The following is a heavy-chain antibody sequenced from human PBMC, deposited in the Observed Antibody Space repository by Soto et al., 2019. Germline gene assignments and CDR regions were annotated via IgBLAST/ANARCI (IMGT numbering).Heavy chain of an antibody. V-gene: IGHV1-2*02. D-gene: IGHD3-22*01. J-gene: IGHJ6*02. Sequence: ASVKVSCKASGYTFTGYYMHWVRRAPGQGLEWMGWINPNSGGTNYAQKFQGRVTMTRDTSISTAYMELSRLRSDDTAVYYCAGSSGYYAGSFGYYYYGMDVWGQGTTVTVSS. CDR2: INPNSGGT. CDR3: AGSSGYYAGSFGYYYYGMDV. CDR1: GYTFTGYY.